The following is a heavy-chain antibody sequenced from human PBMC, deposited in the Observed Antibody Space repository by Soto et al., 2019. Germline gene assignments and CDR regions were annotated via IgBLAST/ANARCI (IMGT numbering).Heavy chain of an antibody. CDR3: AKDPDVWWLPGVLYYFDY. Sequence: PGGSLRLSCAASGFTFSTYSMNWVRQAPGKGLEWVSSISSSSSYIYYADSVKGRFTISRDNSKNTLYLQMNSLRAEDTAVYYCAKDPDVWWLPGVLYYFDYWGQGTLVTVSS. CDR1: GFTFSTYS. V-gene: IGHV3-21*04. D-gene: IGHD2-15*01. CDR2: ISSSSSYI. J-gene: IGHJ4*02.